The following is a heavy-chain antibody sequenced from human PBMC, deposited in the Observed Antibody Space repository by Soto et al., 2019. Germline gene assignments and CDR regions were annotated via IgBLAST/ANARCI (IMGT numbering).Heavy chain of an antibody. CDR1: GGSFSGYY. D-gene: IGHD4-17*01. J-gene: IGHJ5*02. CDR3: ARGERLRLGRNRFDP. CDR2: INHSGGT. Sequence: PSETLSLTCAVYGGSFSGYYWSWIRQPPGKGLEWIGEINHSGGTNYNPSLKSRVTISVDTSKNQFSLKLSSVTAADTAVYYCARGERLRLGRNRFDPWGQGTLVTVSS. V-gene: IGHV4-34*01.